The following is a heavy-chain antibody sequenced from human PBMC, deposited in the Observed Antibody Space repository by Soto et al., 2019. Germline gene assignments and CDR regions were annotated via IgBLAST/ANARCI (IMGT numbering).Heavy chain of an antibody. CDR3: AKDKPGTTSFDY. D-gene: IGHD1-1*01. CDR2: INPSGGST. Sequence: ASVKVSCKASGYTFASYYVHWVRQAPGQGLEWMGIINPSGGSTSYAQKFQGRVTMTRDTSTSTVYMEMSSLRSEDTAVYYCAKDKPGTTSFDYWGQGTLVTVSS. CDR1: GYTFASYY. J-gene: IGHJ4*02. V-gene: IGHV1-46*01.